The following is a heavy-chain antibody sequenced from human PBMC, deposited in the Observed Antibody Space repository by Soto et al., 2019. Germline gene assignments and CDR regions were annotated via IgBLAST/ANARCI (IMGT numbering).Heavy chain of an antibody. D-gene: IGHD1-1*01. V-gene: IGHV3-74*01. Sequence: TGGSLRLSCAASGFTLSSYWMHWVRQAPGKGLVWVSRINSDGSSTNYADSVKGRFTISRDNAKNTLYLQMNSLRAEDTAVYYCAREIVTTGEYYFDSWGQGTLVTVSS. J-gene: IGHJ4*02. CDR1: GFTLSSYW. CDR3: AREIVTTGEYYFDS. CDR2: INSDGSST.